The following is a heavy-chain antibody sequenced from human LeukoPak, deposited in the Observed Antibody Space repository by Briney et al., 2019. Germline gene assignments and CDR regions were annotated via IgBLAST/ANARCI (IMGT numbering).Heavy chain of an antibody. CDR3: AKATVTTWYDAFDI. CDR2: ISGSGGST. CDR1: GFTFSNYA. Sequence: GGSLRLSCAASGFTFSNYAMNWVRQAPGKGLEWVSAISGSGGSTSYADSVKGRFTISRGNSKNTLYLQMNSLRAEDTAVYYCAKATVTTWYDAFDIWGQGTMVTVSS. J-gene: IGHJ3*02. D-gene: IGHD4-17*01. V-gene: IGHV3-23*01.